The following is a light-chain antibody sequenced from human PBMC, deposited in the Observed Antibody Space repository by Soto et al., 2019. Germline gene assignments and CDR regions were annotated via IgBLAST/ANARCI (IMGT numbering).Light chain of an antibody. V-gene: IGLV1-47*01. CDR3: AAWDDSLSGTGV. CDR1: SSNIGSNF. Sequence: QSVLTQPPSASGTPGQRVTLSCSGSSSNIGSNFVYWYQQFPGTAPKLLIYRNDERPAGVPDRFSGSKSGTSASLAISGLRSEDEADYYCAAWDDSLSGTGVFGGGTKLTVL. J-gene: IGLJ3*02. CDR2: RND.